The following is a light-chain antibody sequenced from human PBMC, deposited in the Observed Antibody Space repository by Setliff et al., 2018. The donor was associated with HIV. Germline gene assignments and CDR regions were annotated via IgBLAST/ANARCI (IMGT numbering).Light chain of an antibody. V-gene: IGLV2-14*03. J-gene: IGLJ1*01. Sequence: QSALTQPASVIGSPGQSITISCNGTSSDIGGYNYVSWYQQHPDTVPKLILYDATNRPSGISDRFSGSKSADAASLTISGLQTEDEADYYCTSYTVNNTPVFGTGTKVTVL. CDR2: DAT. CDR3: TSYTVNNTPV. CDR1: SSDIGGYNY.